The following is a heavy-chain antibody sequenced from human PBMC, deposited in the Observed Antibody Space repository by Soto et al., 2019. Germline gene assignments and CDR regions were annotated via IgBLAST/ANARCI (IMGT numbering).Heavy chain of an antibody. V-gene: IGHV1-69*08. CDR1: GGTFSSYT. Sequence: QVQLVQSGAEAKKPGSSVKVSCKASGGTFSSYTISWVRQAPGQGLEWMGRIIPILGIANYAQKFQGRVTITADKSTSTAYMELSSLRSEDTAVYYCARDDLNWYFDLWGRGTLVTVSS. CDR2: IIPILGIA. CDR3: ARDDLNWYFDL. J-gene: IGHJ2*01.